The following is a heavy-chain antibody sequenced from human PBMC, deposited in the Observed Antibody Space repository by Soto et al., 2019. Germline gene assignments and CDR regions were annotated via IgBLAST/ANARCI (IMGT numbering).Heavy chain of an antibody. CDR2: IYTGGST. Sequence: GGSLRLSCAASGFTFSDAWINWVRQAPGKGLEWVSLIYTGGSTYYADSVKGRFTISRDNSKNTLYLQMNSLRVEDTAVYYCARPSSNNWVFDFWGQGTLVTVSS. J-gene: IGHJ4*02. D-gene: IGHD1-1*01. V-gene: IGHV3-66*04. CDR1: GFTFSDAW. CDR3: ARPSSNNWVFDF.